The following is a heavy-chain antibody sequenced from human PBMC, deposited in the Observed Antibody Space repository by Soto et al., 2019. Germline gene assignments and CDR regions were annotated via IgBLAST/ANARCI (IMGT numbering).Heavy chain of an antibody. CDR3: ARIRARAVLRYFDWPPPAWLDP. J-gene: IGHJ5*02. Sequence: SETLSLTCAVYGGSFSGYYWSWIRQPPGKGLEWIGEINHSGSTNYNPSLKSRVTISVDTSKNQFSLKLSSVTAADTAVYYCARIRARAVLRYFDWPPPAWLDPWGQGTLVTVYS. D-gene: IGHD3-9*01. CDR2: INHSGST. CDR1: GGSFSGYY. V-gene: IGHV4-34*01.